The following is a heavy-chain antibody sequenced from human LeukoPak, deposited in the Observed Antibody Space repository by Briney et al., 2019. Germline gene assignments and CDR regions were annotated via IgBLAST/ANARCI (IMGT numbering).Heavy chain of an antibody. J-gene: IGHJ4*02. Sequence: GGSLRLSCAASGFTFSSYGMHWVRQAPGKGLEWVAVIWYDGSNKYYADFVKGRFTISRDNSKNTLYLQMNSLRAEDTAVYYCARELSGYSYGYYFDYWGQGTLVTVSS. CDR2: IWYDGSNK. D-gene: IGHD5-18*01. CDR3: ARELSGYSYGYYFDY. CDR1: GFTFSSYG. V-gene: IGHV3-33*01.